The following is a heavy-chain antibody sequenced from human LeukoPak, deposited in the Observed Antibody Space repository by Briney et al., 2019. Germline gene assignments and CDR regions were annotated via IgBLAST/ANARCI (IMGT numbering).Heavy chain of an antibody. V-gene: IGHV3-30*18. D-gene: IGHD3-9*01. CDR2: ISYDGSNK. CDR1: GFTFSSYA. CDR3: AKPSAAIRYFDWLGGHHPDYSDY. J-gene: IGHJ4*02. Sequence: GRSLRLSCAASGFTFSSYAMHWVRQAPGKGLEWVAVISYDGSNKYYADSVKGRFTISRDNSKNTLYLQMNSLRAEDTAVYYCAKPSAAIRYFDWLGGHHPDYSDYWGQGTLVTVSS.